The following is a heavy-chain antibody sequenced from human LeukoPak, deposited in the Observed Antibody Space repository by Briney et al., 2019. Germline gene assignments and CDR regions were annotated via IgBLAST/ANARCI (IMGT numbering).Heavy chain of an antibody. D-gene: IGHD3-16*01. V-gene: IGHV3-21*01. CDR2: ISSSSSYI. CDR1: GFTFSSYS. Sequence: GGSLRLSCAASGFTFSSYSMNWVRQAPGKGLEWVSSISSSSSYIYYADSVKGRFTISRDNAKNSLYLQMNSLRAEDTAVYYCARAYDLEDAFDIWGQGTMVTVSS. CDR3: ARAYDLEDAFDI. J-gene: IGHJ3*02.